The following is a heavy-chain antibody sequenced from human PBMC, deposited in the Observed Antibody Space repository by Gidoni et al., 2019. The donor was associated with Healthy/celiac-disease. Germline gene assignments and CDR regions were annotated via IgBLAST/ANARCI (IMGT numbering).Heavy chain of an antibody. D-gene: IGHD2-2*01. V-gene: IGHV3-11*05. Sequence: QVQLVESGGGLVQPGGSLRLSCAASGFTFSDYYMSWTRQAPGKGLEWVLYIISSSSYTNYADSVKGRFTISRDNAKNSLYLQMNSLRAEDTAVYYCARVRYCSSTSCYEAPLYGMDVWGQGTTVTVSS. CDR1: GFTFSDYY. CDR2: IISSSSYT. J-gene: IGHJ6*02. CDR3: ARVRYCSSTSCYEAPLYGMDV.